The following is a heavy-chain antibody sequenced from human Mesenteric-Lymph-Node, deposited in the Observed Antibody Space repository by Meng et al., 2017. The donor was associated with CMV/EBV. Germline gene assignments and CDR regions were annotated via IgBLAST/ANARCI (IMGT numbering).Heavy chain of an antibody. CDR1: GSTFTSYA. Sequence: SGSTFTSYAMNWVRQAPGQGLEWMGWINTNTGNPTYAQGFTGRFVFSLDTSVSTAYLQIGSLKAEDTAVYYCARALQVTSSWYYFDYWGQGTLVTVSS. J-gene: IGHJ4*02. CDR3: ARALQVTSSWYYFDY. D-gene: IGHD6-13*01. V-gene: IGHV7-4-1*01. CDR2: INTNTGNP.